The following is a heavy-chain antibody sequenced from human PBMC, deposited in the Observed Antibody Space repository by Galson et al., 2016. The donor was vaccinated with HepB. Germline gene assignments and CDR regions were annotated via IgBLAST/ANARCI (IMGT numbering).Heavy chain of an antibody. CDR1: GFSFSDYA. J-gene: IGHJ5*02. Sequence: SLRLSCAASGFSFSDYALHWIRQAPGEGLEWLAVISYDGNDRHYADSVKGRFTVSRDNSKNTLYLQMDSLKPEDTAVYYCARSGEPSWGQGTLVTVSS. CDR3: ARSGEPS. D-gene: IGHD4-17*01. CDR2: ISYDGNDR. V-gene: IGHV3-30*04.